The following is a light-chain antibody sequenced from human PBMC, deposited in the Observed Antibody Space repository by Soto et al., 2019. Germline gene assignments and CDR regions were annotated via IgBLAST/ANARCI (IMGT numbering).Light chain of an antibody. Sequence: LQLTQSPSFLSASFGDRVTITCRASQGIGISLAWYQQTPGRAPRLLIYEASTLQSGVPSRFRGSGSGTEVTLTINSLKPEDCTTYYCQQYNSYSGTFGQGTKVDIK. CDR1: QGIGIS. V-gene: IGKV1-9*01. CDR3: QQYNSYSGT. CDR2: EAS. J-gene: IGKJ1*01.